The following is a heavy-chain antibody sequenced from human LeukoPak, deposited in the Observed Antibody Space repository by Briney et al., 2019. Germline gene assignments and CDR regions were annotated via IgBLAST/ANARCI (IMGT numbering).Heavy chain of an antibody. J-gene: IGHJ4*02. V-gene: IGHV4-31*03. Sequence: PSETLSLTCTASGGSISSGGYYWSWIRQHPGKGLEWIGYIYYSGSTYYNPSLKSRVTTSVDTSKNQFSLKLSSVTAADTAVYYCARAYCSGGSCFFFDYWGQGTLVTVSS. CDR2: IYYSGST. D-gene: IGHD2-15*01. CDR1: GGSISSGGYY. CDR3: ARAYCSGGSCFFFDY.